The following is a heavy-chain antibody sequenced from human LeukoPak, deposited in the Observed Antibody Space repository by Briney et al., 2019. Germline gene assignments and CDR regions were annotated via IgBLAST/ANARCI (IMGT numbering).Heavy chain of an antibody. CDR3: ARAQPAGVGNWFDP. D-gene: IGHD2-2*01. Sequence: SQTLSLTCAISGDSVSSNSAAWNWIRQSPSRGLECLGRTYYRSKWYNDYALSVKSRITINPDTSKNQFSLQLNSVTPEDTAVYYCARAQPAGVGNWFDPWGQGTLVTVSS. V-gene: IGHV6-1*01. CDR2: TYYRSKWYN. CDR1: GDSVSSNSAA. J-gene: IGHJ5*02.